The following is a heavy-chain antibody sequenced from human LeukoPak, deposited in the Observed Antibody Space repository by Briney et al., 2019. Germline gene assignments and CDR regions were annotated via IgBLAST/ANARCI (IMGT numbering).Heavy chain of an antibody. CDR3: ARDQYDAFDI. J-gene: IGHJ3*02. CDR1: GYTFTGYY. V-gene: IGHV1-8*02. CDR2: MNPNSGNT. Sequence: ASVKVSCKASGYTFTGYYMHWVRQATGQGLEWMGWMNPNSGNTGYAQKFQGRVTMTRNTSISTAYMELSSLRSEDTAVYYCARDQYDAFDIWGQGTMVTVSS.